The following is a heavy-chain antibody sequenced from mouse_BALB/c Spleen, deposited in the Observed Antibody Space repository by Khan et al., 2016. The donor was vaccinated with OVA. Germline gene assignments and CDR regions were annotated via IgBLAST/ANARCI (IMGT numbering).Heavy chain of an antibody. CDR1: RYTFTTAG. V-gene: IGHV9-4*02. Sequence: QIQLVQSGPELKKPGETVRISCKASRYTFTTAGMQWVQKMPGKGLKWIGWINTHSGVPKYAEDFKGRFAFSLETSASTAYLQITNLKNEDTATYFCASGYGYGWYFDVWGAGTTVIVSS. CDR2: INTHSGVP. J-gene: IGHJ1*01. D-gene: IGHD2-2*01. CDR3: ASGYGYGWYFDV.